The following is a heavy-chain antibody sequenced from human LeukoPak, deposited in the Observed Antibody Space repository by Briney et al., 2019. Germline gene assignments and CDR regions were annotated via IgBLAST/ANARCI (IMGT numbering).Heavy chain of an antibody. CDR2: INWNGGST. D-gene: IGHD3-10*01. V-gene: IGHV3-20*04. Sequence: RPGGSLRLSCAASGFTFDDYGMSWVRQAPGKGLEWVSGINWNGGSTGYADSVKGRFTISRDNAKNSLYLQMNSLRAEDTALYYCARARELLWFGELSYYFDYWSQGTLVTVSS. J-gene: IGHJ4*02. CDR3: ARARELLWFGELSYYFDY. CDR1: GFTFDDYG.